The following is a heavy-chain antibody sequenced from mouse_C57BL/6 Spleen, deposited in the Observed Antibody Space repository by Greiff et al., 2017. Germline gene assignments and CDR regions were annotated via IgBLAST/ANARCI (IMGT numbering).Heavy chain of an antibody. Sequence: QVQLKESGAELVRPGASVKLSCKASGYTFTDYYINWVKQRPGQGLEWIARIYPGSGNTYYNEKFKGKATLTAEKSSSTAYMQLSSLTSEDSAVYFCARDGNYGYFDYWGQGTTLTVSS. D-gene: IGHD2-1*01. CDR3: ARDGNYGYFDY. V-gene: IGHV1-76*01. CDR2: IYPGSGNT. CDR1: GYTFTDYY. J-gene: IGHJ2*01.